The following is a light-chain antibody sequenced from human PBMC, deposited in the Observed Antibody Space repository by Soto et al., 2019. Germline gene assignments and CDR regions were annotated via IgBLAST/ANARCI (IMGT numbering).Light chain of an antibody. J-gene: IGLJ7*01. CDR3: AAWDDSLDGHVV. CDR1: SLNIGSNT. CDR2: NNN. V-gene: IGLV1-44*01. Sequence: QSVLTQPTSASGTPGQRVTISCSGSSLNIGSNTVSWFQQLPGRVPKLHFYNNNHRPSGVPDRFSGFKSGTSASLAISGLQSEDDADYYCAAWDDSLDGHVVFGGGTQLTVL.